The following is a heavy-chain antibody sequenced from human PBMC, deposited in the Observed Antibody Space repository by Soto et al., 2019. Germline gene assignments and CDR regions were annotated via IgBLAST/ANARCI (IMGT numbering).Heavy chain of an antibody. J-gene: IGHJ6*02. Sequence: EVQLLESGGDLIQPGGSLRLSCAASGFTFSSYAMNWVRQAPGKGLEWVSVISASDDSTYYAESVKGRFTISRDNSKNTLYLQMNSLRAEDTAVYYCAKDVYYDFYGMVVWGQGTTVTVSS. V-gene: IGHV3-23*01. D-gene: IGHD3-22*01. CDR1: GFTFSSYA. CDR2: ISASDDST. CDR3: AKDVYYDFYGMVV.